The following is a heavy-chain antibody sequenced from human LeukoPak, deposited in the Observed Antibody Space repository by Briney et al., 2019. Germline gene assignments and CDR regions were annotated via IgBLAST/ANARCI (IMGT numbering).Heavy chain of an antibody. V-gene: IGHV1-18*01. CDR1: GYTFTSYG. D-gene: IGHD3-9*01. Sequence: ASVKVSCKASGYTFTSYGISWVRQAPGQGLEWMGWISAYNGNTNYAQKLQGRVTMTADTSTSTAYMELRSLRSDDTAVYYCARGPYDILTGYYSAWGQGTLVTVSS. J-gene: IGHJ5*02. CDR3: ARGPYDILTGYYSA. CDR2: ISAYNGNT.